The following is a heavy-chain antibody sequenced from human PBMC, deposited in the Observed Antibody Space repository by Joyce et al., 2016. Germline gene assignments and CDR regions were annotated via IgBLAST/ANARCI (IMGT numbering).Heavy chain of an antibody. J-gene: IGHJ4*02. CDR3: VKGPSAGIPYYFDY. V-gene: IGHV3-23*01. CDR2: INGRGDYT. D-gene: IGHD6-13*01. Sequence: EVQLLESGGGLVQPGGSLRLSCAASGFTFSNYAMNWVRQAPGKGLEWVSTINGRGDYTYYADSVKGRFTISRDNSKNALYVQMNSLRAEDTAVYYCVKGPSAGIPYYFDYWGQGALVTVSS. CDR1: GFTFSNYA.